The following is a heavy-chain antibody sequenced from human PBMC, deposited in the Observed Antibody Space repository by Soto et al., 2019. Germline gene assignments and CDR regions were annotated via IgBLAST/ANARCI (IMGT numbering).Heavy chain of an antibody. Sequence: PAETLSLTCTVSGVSVSSHYLSWIRQAAGKGLEWIGRLYSSGSTNYNPSLRSRVTMSVGTSKNQISLTLPSVTAADSAMYYCARDGSGYDSSGFYLYDAFDIWGQGTMVTVSS. D-gene: IGHD3-22*01. J-gene: IGHJ3*02. CDR3: ARDGSGYDSSGFYLYDAFDI. CDR1: GVSVSSHY. V-gene: IGHV4-4*07. CDR2: LYSSGST.